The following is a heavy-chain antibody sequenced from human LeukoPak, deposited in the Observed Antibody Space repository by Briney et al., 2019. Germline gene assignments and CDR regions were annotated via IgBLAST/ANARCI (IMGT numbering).Heavy chain of an antibody. Sequence: GRSLRLSCAASGFTFSSYAMHWVRQAPGKGLEWVAVISYDGSNKYYADSVKGRFTISRDNSKNTLYLQMNSLRAEDTAVYYCARDVYYDFWSGSLRYYFDYWGQGTLVTVSS. CDR2: ISYDGSNK. D-gene: IGHD3-3*01. CDR3: ARDVYYDFWSGSLRYYFDY. CDR1: GFTFSSYA. J-gene: IGHJ4*02. V-gene: IGHV3-30-3*01.